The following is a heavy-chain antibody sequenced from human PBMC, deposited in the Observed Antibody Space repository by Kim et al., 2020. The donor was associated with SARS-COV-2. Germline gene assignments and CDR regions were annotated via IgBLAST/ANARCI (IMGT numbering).Heavy chain of an antibody. CDR2: INGGNGNT. J-gene: IGHJ5*02. CDR3: AREGSGSYNWFDP. CDR1: GYTFDTYS. D-gene: IGHD3-10*01. Sequence: ASVKVFCKASGYTFDTYSLYWVRQAPGQRFEWMGWINGGNGNTRYSQNFQGRVTITMDTSATTAYMELSSLTSKDTAVYYCAREGSGSYNWFDPWGQGTLVTVSS. V-gene: IGHV1-3*01.